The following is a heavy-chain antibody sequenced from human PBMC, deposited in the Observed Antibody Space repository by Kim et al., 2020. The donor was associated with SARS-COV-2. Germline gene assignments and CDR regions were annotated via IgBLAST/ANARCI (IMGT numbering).Heavy chain of an antibody. CDR1: GGSFSGYY. CDR2: INHSGST. V-gene: IGHV4-34*01. Sequence: SETLSLTCAVYGGSFSGYYWSWIRQPPGKGLEWIGEINHSGSTNYNPSLKSRVTISVDTSKNQFSLKLSSVTAADTAVYYCARGGYYYDSSGSHTYKPWGQGTLVTVSS. CDR3: ARGGYYYDSSGSHTYKP. J-gene: IGHJ5*02. D-gene: IGHD3-22*01.